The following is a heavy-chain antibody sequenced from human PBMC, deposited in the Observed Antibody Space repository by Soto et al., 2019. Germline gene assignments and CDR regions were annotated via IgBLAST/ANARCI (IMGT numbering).Heavy chain of an antibody. V-gene: IGHV3-30*18. CDR3: AKDQTYIGTAVYDV. D-gene: IGHD2-21*02. CDR1: EFTFSSYA. CDR2: ISSDGSQK. Sequence: QAQLVESGGGVVQAGRSLRLSCAASEFTFSSYAMHWVRQAPGKGLEWVALISSDGSQKYYADSVMGRCIISRDNSLNTVYLRMDNVRDRDTAIYYCAKDQTYIGTAVYDVWGQGTTVTVSS. J-gene: IGHJ6*02.